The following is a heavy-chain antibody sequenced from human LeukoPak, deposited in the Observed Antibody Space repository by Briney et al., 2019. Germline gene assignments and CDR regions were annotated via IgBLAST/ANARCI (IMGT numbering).Heavy chain of an antibody. D-gene: IGHD2-15*01. J-gene: IGHJ4*02. CDR2: IYFTGIT. V-gene: IGHV4-31*03. CDR1: GGSISSGGYS. CDR3: AREGCSGGSCCGTVGIDH. Sequence: PSETLSLTCTVSGGSISSGGYSWSWIRQFPGKGLEWIGYIYFTGITYYNPSLKSRATFSVDTSENELSLSLRSVTAADTAVYYCAREGCSGGSCCGTVGIDHWGQGTLVTVSS.